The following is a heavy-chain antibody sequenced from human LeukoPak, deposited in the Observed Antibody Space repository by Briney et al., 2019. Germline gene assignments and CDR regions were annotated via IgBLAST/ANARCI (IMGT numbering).Heavy chain of an antibody. CDR2: IDDSGST. D-gene: IGHD3-10*01. CDR3: ARDGDSSGGHKHY. CDR1: GGSISSGGYY. Sequence: PSQTLSLTHTLSGGSISSGGYYSSWIRQLPWKGLELNGYIDDSGSTYSNPSLKCPVIMTTDTSNNLFYLKLSSATAAVTAASYCARDGDSSGGHKHYWGQGTLVTVSS. J-gene: IGHJ4*02. V-gene: IGHV4-31*01.